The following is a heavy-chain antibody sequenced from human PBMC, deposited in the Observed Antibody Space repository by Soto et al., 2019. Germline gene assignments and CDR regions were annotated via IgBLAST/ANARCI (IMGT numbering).Heavy chain of an antibody. D-gene: IGHD6-13*01. Sequence: PGGSLRLSCADSGLTCSRYWVSWVRQAPGKGLEWVASIKQDGSERYYVDSVKGRFTISRDNAKNSLYLQMNSLRAEDTAVYYCARHPERIAQIGWFDPWGQGTLVTVSS. V-gene: IGHV3-7*02. CDR1: GLTCSRYW. CDR2: IKQDGSER. CDR3: ARHPERIAQIGWFDP. J-gene: IGHJ5*02.